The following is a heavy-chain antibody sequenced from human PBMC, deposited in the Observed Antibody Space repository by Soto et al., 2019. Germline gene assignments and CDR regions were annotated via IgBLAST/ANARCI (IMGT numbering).Heavy chain of an antibody. CDR3: ARDALSRSSWYNYYYYGMDV. J-gene: IGHJ6*02. Sequence: HPGGSLRLSCAASGFTFSSHGMHWVRQAPGKGLEWVAVIWYDGSNKYYADSVKGRFTISRDNSKNTLYLQMNSLRAEDTAVYYCARDALSRSSWYNYYYYGMDVWGQGTTVTVSS. V-gene: IGHV3-33*01. D-gene: IGHD6-13*01. CDR2: IWYDGSNK. CDR1: GFTFSSHG.